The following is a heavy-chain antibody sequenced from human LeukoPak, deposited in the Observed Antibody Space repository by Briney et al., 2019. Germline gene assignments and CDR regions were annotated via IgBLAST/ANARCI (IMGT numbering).Heavy chain of an antibody. D-gene: IGHD3-10*01. CDR1: GFTFSSFW. Sequence: PGGSLRLSCAASGFTFSSFWMSWDRQAPGKGLEWVANIKEDGSEKYYVDSVKGRFTISRDNAKNSLYLQMNSLRAEDTAVYYCARQYYFGSGTNWGQGTLVTVSS. CDR2: IKEDGSEK. V-gene: IGHV3-7*05. J-gene: IGHJ4*02. CDR3: ARQYYFGSGTN.